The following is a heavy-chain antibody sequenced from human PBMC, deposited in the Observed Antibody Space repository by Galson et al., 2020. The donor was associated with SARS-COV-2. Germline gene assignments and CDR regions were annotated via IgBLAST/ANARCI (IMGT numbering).Heavy chain of an antibody. CDR1: RFTFSSFW. V-gene: IGHV3-7*04. D-gene: IGHD2-21*01. J-gene: IGHJ3*01. Sequence: GGSLRLSCAASRFTFSSFWMSWVRQAPGKGLEWVASIKQDGSEKYYVDSVKGRFTISRDNTKNSLFLQMNSLRAEDSAVYYCARGDMTVVLDDGMDLWGQGTMFSVSS. CDR3: ARGDMTVVLDDGMDL. CDR2: IKQDGSEK.